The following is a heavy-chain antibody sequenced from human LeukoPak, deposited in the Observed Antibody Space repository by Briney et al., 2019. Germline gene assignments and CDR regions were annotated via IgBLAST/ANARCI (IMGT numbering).Heavy chain of an antibody. CDR2: IFYTGST. CDR1: GRSISSSGYY. V-gene: IGHV4-39*01. J-gene: IGHJ4*02. D-gene: IGHD2-15*01. CDR3: ARHCSGGTCYSDFDY. Sequence: SETLSLTGTVSGRSISSSGYYWGWIRQPPGKGLEWYGSIFYTGSTYYNPSLKSRVTISVDTSKNQFSLKLNYVTAADTAVYYCARHCSGGTCYSDFDYWGQGTLVTVSS.